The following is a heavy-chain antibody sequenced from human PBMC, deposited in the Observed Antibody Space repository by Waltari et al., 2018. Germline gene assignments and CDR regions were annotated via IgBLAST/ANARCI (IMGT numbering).Heavy chain of an antibody. CDR3: AREGGNSYGDYYFDY. CDR1: GYSISSGYY. Sequence: QVQLQESGPGLVKPSETLSLTCAVSGYSISSGYYWGWIRQPPGKGLEWIGSIYHSGSTYYNPSLKSRVTISVDTSKNQFSLKLSSVTAADTAVYYCAREGGNSYGDYYFDYWRQGTLVTVSS. V-gene: IGHV4-38-2*02. D-gene: IGHD4-17*01. CDR2: IYHSGST. J-gene: IGHJ4*02.